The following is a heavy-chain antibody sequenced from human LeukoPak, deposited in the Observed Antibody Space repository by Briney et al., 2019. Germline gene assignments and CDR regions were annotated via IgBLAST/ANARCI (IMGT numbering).Heavy chain of an antibody. CDR2: IYPGDSDT. Sequence: GESLKISCKGSGYSFTSYWIGWVRQMPGKGLEWMGIIYPGDSDTRYSPSLQGQVTISVDTSIGTASLQWSSLKAPDTAIYYCARQNDFRLDYWGQGTLVTVSS. CDR3: ARQNDFRLDY. V-gene: IGHV5-51*01. J-gene: IGHJ4*02. D-gene: IGHD3-3*01. CDR1: GYSFTSYW.